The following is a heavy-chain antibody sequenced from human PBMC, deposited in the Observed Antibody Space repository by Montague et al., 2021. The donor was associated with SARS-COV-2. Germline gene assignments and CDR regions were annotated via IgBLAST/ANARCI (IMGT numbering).Heavy chain of an antibody. CDR2: IGASGNDT. V-gene: IGHV3-23*01. CDR3: AKRVVVTSYRYFDY. CDR1: GFRFSGYA. D-gene: IGHD2-21*02. Sequence: SLRLSCAASGFRFSGYAMSWVRQAPGKGLEWVSAIGASGNDTYYADSVRGRFTSSRDNSKNMLYLQLNSLRVEATDVYYCAKRVVVTSYRYFDYWGQGTLVTVSS. J-gene: IGHJ4*02.